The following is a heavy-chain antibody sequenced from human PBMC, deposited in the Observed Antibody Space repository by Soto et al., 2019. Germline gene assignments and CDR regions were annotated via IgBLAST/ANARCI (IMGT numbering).Heavy chain of an antibody. CDR3: ARLPVYSSGWPDY. J-gene: IGHJ4*02. CDR1: GFTFRSYS. D-gene: IGHD6-19*01. Sequence: GGSLRLSCAASGFTFRSYSMNCVRQAPGKGLEWVSYISSSSSTIYNADSVKGRFTISRDNAKNLLYLQMNSLRDEDTAVYYCARLPVYSSGWPDYWGQGNLVTVYS. V-gene: IGHV3-48*02. CDR2: ISSSSSTI.